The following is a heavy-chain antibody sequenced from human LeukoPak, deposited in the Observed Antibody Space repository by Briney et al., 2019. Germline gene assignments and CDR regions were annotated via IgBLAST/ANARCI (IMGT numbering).Heavy chain of an antibody. CDR1: GFTFSSYG. Sequence: GGSLRLSCAASGFTFSSYGMHWVRQAPGKGLEWVAVISYDGSNKYYADSVKGRFTISRDNAKNSLYLQMNSLRAEDTAVYYCARYYGSGANDYWGQGTLVTVSS. V-gene: IGHV3-30*03. CDR2: ISYDGSNK. J-gene: IGHJ4*02. D-gene: IGHD3-10*01. CDR3: ARYYGSGANDY.